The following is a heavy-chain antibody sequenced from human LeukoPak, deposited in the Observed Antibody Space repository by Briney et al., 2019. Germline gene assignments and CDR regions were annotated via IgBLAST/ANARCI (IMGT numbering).Heavy chain of an antibody. D-gene: IGHD1-26*01. CDR2: IYYTGNT. Sequence: SETLSLTCTVFGDSISSTDSYWGWIRQPPGKALEWIATIYYTGNTYYNPSLKSRVTISIDTSKNQFSLKLSSLTAADTAVYYCAREEALGSGSFDYWGQGTLVTVSS. CDR1: GDSISSTDSY. V-gene: IGHV4-39*07. CDR3: AREEALGSGSFDY. J-gene: IGHJ4*02.